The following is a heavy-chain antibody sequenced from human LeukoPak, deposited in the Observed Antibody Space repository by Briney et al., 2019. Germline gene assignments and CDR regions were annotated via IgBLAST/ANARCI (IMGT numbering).Heavy chain of an antibody. J-gene: IGHJ4*02. Sequence: GGSLRLSCAASGFTFSSYSMNWVRQAPGKGLEWVAFIRYDGGNEYYADSVKGRFTISRDNSKNTLYLQMNSLRAEDTAVYYCARDLSGVTGYTYGRGIDYWGQGTLVTVSS. D-gene: IGHD5-18*01. V-gene: IGHV3-30*02. CDR2: IRYDGGNE. CDR3: ARDLSGVTGYTYGRGIDY. CDR1: GFTFSSYS.